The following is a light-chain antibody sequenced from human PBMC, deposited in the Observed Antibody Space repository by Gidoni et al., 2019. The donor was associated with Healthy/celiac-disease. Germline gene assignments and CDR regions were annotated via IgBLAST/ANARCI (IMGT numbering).Light chain of an antibody. CDR3: AAWDDGLNGFWV. V-gene: IGLV1-44*01. Sequence: PGQRVTISCSGSSSNIGSNTVNWYQQPPETAPTLLIYSNNQRPSGVPDRFPGSRSSTSAPLAISGLQSEDEADYYCAAWDDGLNGFWVFGGGTKLTVL. CDR1: SSNIGSNT. J-gene: IGLJ3*02. CDR2: SNN.